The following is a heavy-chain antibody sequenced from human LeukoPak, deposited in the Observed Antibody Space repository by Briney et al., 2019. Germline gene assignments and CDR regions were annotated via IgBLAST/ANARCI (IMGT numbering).Heavy chain of an antibody. J-gene: IGHJ5*02. CDR1: GYTFTSYY. Sequence: GASVKVSCKTSGYTFTSYYIHWVRQAPGQGLEWMGIINPSGGGTSYAQKFQDRVTMTRDMSTSTVYMELSSLRSEDTAVYYCARAKLRPSGWFDPWGQGTLVTVSS. V-gene: IGHV1-46*01. D-gene: IGHD3-16*01. CDR2: INPSGGGT. CDR3: ARAKLRPSGWFDP.